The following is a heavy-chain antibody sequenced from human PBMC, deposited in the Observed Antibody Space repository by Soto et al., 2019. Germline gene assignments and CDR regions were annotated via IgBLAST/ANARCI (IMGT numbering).Heavy chain of an antibody. V-gene: IGHV3-21*01. J-gene: IGHJ6*02. Sequence: GGSLRLSCAASGFTFSSYSMNWVRQAPGKGLEWVSSISSSSSYIYYADSVKGRFTISRDNAKNSLYLQMNSLRAEDTAVYYCARALLVVVPAAIGDGYVMYFWSQGTTVSVSS. CDR3: ARALLVVVPAAIGDGYVMYF. CDR2: ISSSSSYI. CDR1: GFTFSSYS. D-gene: IGHD2-2*01.